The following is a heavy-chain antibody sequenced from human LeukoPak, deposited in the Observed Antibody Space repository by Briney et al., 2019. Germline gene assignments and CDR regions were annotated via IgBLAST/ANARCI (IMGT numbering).Heavy chain of an antibody. D-gene: IGHD3-22*01. CDR1: GFSLSTSGVG. CDR3: AHRKYYYDSSVYRGDAFDI. CDR2: IYWNDDK. J-gene: IGHJ3*02. Sequence: SGPTLVNPTQTLTLTCTFSGFSLSTSGVGVGWIRQPPGKALEWLALIYWNDDKRYSPSLKNRLTITKDTSKNQVVLTMTNMDPVDTATYYCAHRKYYYDSSVYRGDAFDIWGQGTMVTVSS. V-gene: IGHV2-5*01.